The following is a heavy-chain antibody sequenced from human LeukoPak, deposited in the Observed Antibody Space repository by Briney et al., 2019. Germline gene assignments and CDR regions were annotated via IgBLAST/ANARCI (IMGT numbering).Heavy chain of an antibody. D-gene: IGHD3-10*01. CDR2: IYYSGST. CDR1: GGSISSGGYS. CDR3: ARHYGP. J-gene: IGHJ4*02. Sequence: TSQTLSLTCAVSGGSISSGGYSWSWIRQPPGKGLEWIGSIYYSGSTYYNPSLKSRVTISVDTSKNQFSLKLNSVTVTDTAVYYCARHYGPWGQGTLVTVSS. V-gene: IGHV4-30-2*03.